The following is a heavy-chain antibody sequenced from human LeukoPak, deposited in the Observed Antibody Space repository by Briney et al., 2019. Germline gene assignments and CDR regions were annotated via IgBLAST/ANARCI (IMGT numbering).Heavy chain of an antibody. D-gene: IGHD5-18*01. Sequence: TGGSLRLSCAASGFTFSSYWMHWVRQAPGKGLEWVSSISGTGTYIYYADSVKGRVTVSRDNAQNSLYLQMNSLRAEDTAIYYCARGQSYGWFDPWGQGTLVTVSS. CDR1: GFTFSSYW. J-gene: IGHJ5*02. V-gene: IGHV3-21*01. CDR3: ARGQSYGWFDP. CDR2: ISGTGTYI.